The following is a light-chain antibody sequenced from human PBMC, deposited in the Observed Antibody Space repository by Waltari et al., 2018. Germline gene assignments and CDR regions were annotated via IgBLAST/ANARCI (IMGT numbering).Light chain of an antibody. V-gene: IGLV2-14*03. J-gene: IGLJ2*01. Sequence: SSDVGGYNYVSWYQQHPGKAPKLMIYDVSNRPSGVSNRFSGSKSGNTASLTISGLQAEDEADFYCSSYTSSTTRVFGGGTKVTVL. CDR3: SSYTSSTTRV. CDR2: DVS. CDR1: SSDVGGYNY.